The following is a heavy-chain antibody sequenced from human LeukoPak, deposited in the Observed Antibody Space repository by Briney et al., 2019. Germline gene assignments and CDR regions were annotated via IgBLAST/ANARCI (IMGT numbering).Heavy chain of an antibody. Sequence: SETLSLACTVSGGSISSGDYYWSWIRQPPGKGLEWIGYIYYSGCTYYNPSLKSRVTISVDTSKNQFSLKLSSVTAADTAVYYCARDCSSTSCYRNLDAFDIWGQGTMVTVSS. D-gene: IGHD2-2*01. CDR1: GGSISSGDYY. CDR2: IYYSGCT. V-gene: IGHV4-30-4*08. CDR3: ARDCSSTSCYRNLDAFDI. J-gene: IGHJ3*02.